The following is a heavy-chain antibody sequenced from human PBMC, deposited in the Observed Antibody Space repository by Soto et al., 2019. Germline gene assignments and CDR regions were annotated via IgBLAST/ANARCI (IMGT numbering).Heavy chain of an antibody. V-gene: IGHV1-2*04. Sequence: QVQLVQSGAEVKKPGASVKVSCKASGYTFTSYGISWVRQAPGQGLEWMGWINPNSGGTNYAQKFQGWVTMTRDTSISTAYMELSRLRSDDTAVYYCARGALLRYFDWLGQKFDPWGQGTLVTVSS. D-gene: IGHD3-9*01. CDR3: ARGALLRYFDWLGQKFDP. CDR2: INPNSGGT. J-gene: IGHJ5*02. CDR1: GYTFTSYG.